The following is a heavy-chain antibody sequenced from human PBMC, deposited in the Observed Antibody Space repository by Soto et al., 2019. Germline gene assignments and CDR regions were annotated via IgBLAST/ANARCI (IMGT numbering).Heavy chain of an antibody. CDR3: AKAPRGEMATD. D-gene: IGHD5-12*01. CDR2: INTYNGMT. J-gene: IGHJ4*02. V-gene: IGHV1-18*01. CDR1: GYTFINYH. Sequence: QVQLVQSGGEVKKPGASVTVSCKASGYTFINYHITWVRQAPGQGLEWMAWINTYNGMTDYAQKFQGRVTMTRDTSTGTAYMELRNLGSDDTAVYFCAKAPRGEMATDWGQGTLVAVSS.